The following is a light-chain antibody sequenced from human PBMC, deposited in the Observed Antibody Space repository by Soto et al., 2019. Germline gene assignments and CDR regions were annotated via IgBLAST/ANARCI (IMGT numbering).Light chain of an antibody. J-gene: IGLJ1*01. CDR2: EVS. CDR3: SSHTSSNTRI. Sequence: QSVLTQPASVSGSPGQSIAISCTGTSNDIGAYDYVSWYQQHPDKAPKLMIYEVSNRPSGVSNRFSGSKSVNTATLTISGLQAEDEADYYCSSHTSSNTRIFGTG. V-gene: IGLV2-14*03. CDR1: SNDIGAYDY.